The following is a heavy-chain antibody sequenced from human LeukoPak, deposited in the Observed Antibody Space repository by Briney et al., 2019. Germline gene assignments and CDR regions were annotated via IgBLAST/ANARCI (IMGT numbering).Heavy chain of an antibody. D-gene: IGHD3-10*01. Sequence: GGSLRLSCAASGFTFSSYGMSWVRQAPGKGLEWVSSISSSSSYIYYADSVKGRFTISRDNAKNSLYLQMNSLRAEDTALYYCARDDYGSGSWNDYWGQGTLVTVSS. J-gene: IGHJ4*02. V-gene: IGHV3-21*04. CDR2: ISSSSSYI. CDR3: ARDDYGSGSWNDY. CDR1: GFTFSSYG.